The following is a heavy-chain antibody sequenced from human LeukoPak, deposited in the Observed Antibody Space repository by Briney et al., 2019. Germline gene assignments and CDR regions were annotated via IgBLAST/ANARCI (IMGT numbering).Heavy chain of an antibody. CDR3: ARSTGVFNYYDSRGGAFDI. CDR1: GGSFSGYY. D-gene: IGHD3-22*01. Sequence: SETLSLTCAVYGGSFSGYYWSWIRQPPGKGLEWIGEINHSGSTNYNPSLKSRVTISVDMSRNQFSLKLSSVTAADTAVYYCARSTGVFNYYDSRGGAFDIWGQGTMVTVSS. CDR2: INHSGST. V-gene: IGHV4-34*01. J-gene: IGHJ3*02.